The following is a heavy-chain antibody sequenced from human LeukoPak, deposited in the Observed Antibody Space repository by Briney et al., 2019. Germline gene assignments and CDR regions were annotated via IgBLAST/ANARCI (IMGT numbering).Heavy chain of an antibody. CDR3: AKGPQGD. D-gene: IGHD3-16*01. V-gene: IGHV3-23*01. CDR1: GFTFRNYA. J-gene: IGHJ4*02. Sequence: RAGGSLSLSCAASGFTFRNYAMSWVRQAPGKGLEWFSAIDSGGGTYYANSVKGRFTISRDNSKNTLYLQLSSLRVEDTAVYYCAKGPQGDWGQGALVTVSS. CDR2: IDSGGGT.